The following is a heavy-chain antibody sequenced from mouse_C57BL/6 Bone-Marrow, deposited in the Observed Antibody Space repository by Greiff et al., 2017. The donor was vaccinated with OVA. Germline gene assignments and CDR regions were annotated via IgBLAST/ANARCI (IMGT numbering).Heavy chain of an antibody. CDR3: GQLRLRGYFDY. CDR2: INRDGGST. V-gene: IGHV5-2*01. J-gene: IGHJ2*01. Sequence: DVMLVESGGGLVQPGESLKLSCESTEYEFPSHYMSWVRKTPEKRLELVAAINRDGGSTYYPDTMESRFIITRDNTKKTLYLQMSSLRSEDTALYYGGQLRLRGYFDYWGQGTTLTVSS. CDR1: EYEFPSHY. D-gene: IGHD3-2*02.